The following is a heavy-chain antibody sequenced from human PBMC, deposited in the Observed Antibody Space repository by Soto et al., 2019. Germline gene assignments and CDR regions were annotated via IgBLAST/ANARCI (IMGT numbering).Heavy chain of an antibody. Sequence: GGSLRLSCTASGFTFGDYAMSWFRQAPGKGLEWVGFIRSKAYGGTTEYAASVKGRFTISRDDSKSIAYLQMNSLKTEDTAVYYCTRGIVVVVAATLGGDAFDIWGQGTMVTVSS. D-gene: IGHD2-15*01. CDR1: GFTFGDYA. J-gene: IGHJ3*02. CDR3: TRGIVVVVAATLGGDAFDI. CDR2: IRSKAYGGTT. V-gene: IGHV3-49*03.